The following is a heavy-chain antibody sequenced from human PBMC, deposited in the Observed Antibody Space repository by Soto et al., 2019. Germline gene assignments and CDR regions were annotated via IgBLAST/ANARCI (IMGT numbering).Heavy chain of an antibody. Sequence: HPGGSLRLSCAASGFTFSSYAMSWVRQAPGKGLEWVSAISGSGGSTYYADSVKGRFTISRDNSKNTLYLQMNSLRAEDTAVYYCAKDEAAAGKEGWFDPWGQGTLVTVSS. CDR3: AKDEAAAGKEGWFDP. D-gene: IGHD6-13*01. CDR1: GFTFSSYA. V-gene: IGHV3-23*01. J-gene: IGHJ5*02. CDR2: ISGSGGST.